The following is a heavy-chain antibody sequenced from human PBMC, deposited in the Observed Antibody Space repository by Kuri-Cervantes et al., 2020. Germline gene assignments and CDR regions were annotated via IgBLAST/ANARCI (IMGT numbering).Heavy chain of an antibody. CDR2: TYYRSKWYN. Sequence: SETLSLTCAISGDSVSSNSAAWNWIRQPPSRGLEWLGRTYYRSKWYNDYAVSVKSRITINPDTSKNQFSLQLNSVTPEDTAVYYCARSSYYDSSGYPTDLDYWGQGTLVTVSS. CDR1: GDSVSSNSAA. CDR3: ARSSYYDSSGYPTDLDY. D-gene: IGHD3-22*01. J-gene: IGHJ4*02. V-gene: IGHV6-1*01.